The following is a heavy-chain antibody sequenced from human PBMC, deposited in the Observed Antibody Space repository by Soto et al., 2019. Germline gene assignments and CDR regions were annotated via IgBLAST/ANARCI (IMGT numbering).Heavy chain of an antibody. D-gene: IGHD3-10*01. V-gene: IGHV1-3*01. CDR1: GYTFTTYV. J-gene: IGHJ6*02. CDR3: ARVGHYYYGMDV. CDR2: INAGNDNT. Sequence: QVQLVQSGAEVKKPGASVKVSCKASGYTFTTYVMHWVRQAPGQRLEWMGWINAGNDNTKYSQKFQGRVTITRDTSGSTVYMELSSLSSEDTAVYYCARVGHYYYGMDVWGQGTTVTVSS.